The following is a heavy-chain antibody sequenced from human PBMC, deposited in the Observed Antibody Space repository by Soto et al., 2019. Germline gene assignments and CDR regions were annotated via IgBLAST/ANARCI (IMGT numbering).Heavy chain of an antibody. D-gene: IGHD6-19*01. V-gene: IGHV3-33*01. Sequence: QVQLVESGGGVVQPGRSLRLSCAASGFTFSSYGMHWVRQAPGKGLEWVTLIWYDGSNEYYADSVKGRFTISRDNSKNTLYLQMNSLRAEDTAVYYCAREEYSSGTGYIQHWGQGTLVTVSS. CDR2: IWYDGSNE. CDR3: AREEYSSGTGYIQH. CDR1: GFTFSSYG. J-gene: IGHJ1*01.